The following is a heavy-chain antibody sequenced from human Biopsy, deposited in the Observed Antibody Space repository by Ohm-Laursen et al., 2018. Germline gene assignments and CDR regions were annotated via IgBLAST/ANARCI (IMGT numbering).Heavy chain of an antibody. CDR3: ARAAFGPFDS. CDR2: IYTSGST. Sequence: GTLSLTCTVSGGSISSYYWNWIRQPAGKGLEWIGRIYTSGSTNFNPSLKSRVTMSIYTSKNQFSLRLSSVTAADTAVYYCARAAFGPFDSWGQGALVTVSS. V-gene: IGHV4-4*07. D-gene: IGHD3-16*01. CDR1: GGSISSYY. J-gene: IGHJ4*02.